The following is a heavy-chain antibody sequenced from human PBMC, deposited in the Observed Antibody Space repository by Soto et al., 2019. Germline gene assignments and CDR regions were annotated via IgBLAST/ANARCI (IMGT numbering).Heavy chain of an antibody. CDR2: INPNSGVT. V-gene: IGHV1-2*02. Sequence: ASVKVSCKASGYTFTSYYIHWVRQAPGQGLEWMGRINPNSGVTNYAQKFQGRVTMTTDTSTSTAYMELSSLRSEDTAVYYCLISCGDYYYHMYVCAQRSSVTVS. J-gene: IGHJ6*03. CDR1: GYTFTSYY. CDR3: LISCGDYYYHMYV. D-gene: IGHD4-17*01.